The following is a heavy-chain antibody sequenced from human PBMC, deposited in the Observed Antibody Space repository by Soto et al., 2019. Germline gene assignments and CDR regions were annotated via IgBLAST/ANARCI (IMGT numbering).Heavy chain of an antibody. J-gene: IGHJ6*03. V-gene: IGHV3-74*01. CDR2: INSDGGTT. D-gene: IGHD5-12*01. CDR3: ARGPRGYYYMDV. Sequence: EVQLVESGGGLAQHGGSLRLSCAASGFTFSNYWIHWVRQAPGKGLVWLSRINSDGGTTNYADSVKGRFTISRDTAKNTPSLQMNRLGADDTAVYYCARGPRGYYYMDVWGKGTTVTVSS. CDR1: GFTFSNYW.